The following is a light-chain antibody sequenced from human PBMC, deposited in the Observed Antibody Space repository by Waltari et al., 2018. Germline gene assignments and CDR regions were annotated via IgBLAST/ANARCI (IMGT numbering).Light chain of an antibody. CDR3: LSRYTTSTRV. J-gene: IGLJ3*02. Sequence: SELTQDPAVSVALGQTVSITCQGDSLRRYYASWYQQRPGQAPILILYGQDNRPSGIPDLLSGSTSGNTASLTITGAQAEDEADYYCLSRYTTSTRVFGGGTRLTV. CDR2: GQD. CDR1: SLRRYY. V-gene: IGLV3-19*01.